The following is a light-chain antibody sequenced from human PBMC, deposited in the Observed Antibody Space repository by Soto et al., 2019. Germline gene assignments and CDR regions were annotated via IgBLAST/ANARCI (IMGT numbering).Light chain of an antibody. CDR2: AAS. V-gene: IGKV1-27*01. Sequence: DVQMTQSPSSLSASVGDRVTITCRASQDISNYLTWYQQKPGKVPQLLIYAASILHSGVPSRFSGSGSGTEFTLTISSLQPEDVAAYYCQKYNSAPLTFGGGTKVDIK. J-gene: IGKJ4*01. CDR3: QKYNSAPLT. CDR1: QDISNY.